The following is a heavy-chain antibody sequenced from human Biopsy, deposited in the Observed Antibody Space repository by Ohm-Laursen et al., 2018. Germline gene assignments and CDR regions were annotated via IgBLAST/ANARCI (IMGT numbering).Heavy chain of an antibody. V-gene: IGHV4-59*01. D-gene: IGHD2-2*01. CDR1: GGSIISYY. Sequence: GTLSLTCSVSGGSIISYYWTWIRQPPGKGLEWIGHVYNGGVTNYNPSLKSRVTISKDTSKNQFSLQVNSVTAADTAVYFCTRDVKRYCSGTSCYSGYFGMDVWGQGTTVTVSS. CDR2: VYNGGVT. J-gene: IGHJ6*02. CDR3: TRDVKRYCSGTSCYSGYFGMDV.